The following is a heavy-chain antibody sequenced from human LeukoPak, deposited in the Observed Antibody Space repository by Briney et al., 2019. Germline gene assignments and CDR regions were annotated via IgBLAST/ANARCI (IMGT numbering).Heavy chain of an antibody. D-gene: IGHD1-20*01. CDR1: GASITTYY. CDR3: ARLDGNWNYFDY. J-gene: IGHJ4*02. V-gene: IGHV4-59*08. Sequence: SETLSLTCSVSGASITTYYWSWIRQPPGKGLEWIAYIYYSGSTSYNPSLKSRLTISLDTSKNQFSLKLSSVTAADTAVYHCARLDGNWNYFDYWGQGTLVTASS. CDR2: IYYSGST.